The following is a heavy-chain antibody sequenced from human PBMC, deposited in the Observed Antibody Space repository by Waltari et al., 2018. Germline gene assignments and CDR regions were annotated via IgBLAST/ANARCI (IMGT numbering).Heavy chain of an antibody. CDR1: GGSISSYY. J-gene: IGHJ2*01. CDR3: ARAYYDYVWGSYRYWYFDL. Sequence: QVQLQESGPGLVKPSETLSLTCTVSGGSISSYYWSWIRQPPGKGLEWIGYIYYSGSTNSNPSRKSRVTISVDTSKNQFSLKLSAVTAADTAVYYCARAYYDYVWGSYRYWYFDLWGRGTLVTVSS. D-gene: IGHD3-16*02. CDR2: IYYSGST. V-gene: IGHV4-59*01.